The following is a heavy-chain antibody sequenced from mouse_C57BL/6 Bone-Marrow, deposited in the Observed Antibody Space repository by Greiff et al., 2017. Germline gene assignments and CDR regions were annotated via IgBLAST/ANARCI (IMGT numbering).Heavy chain of an antibody. Sequence: QVQLQQPGPELVKPGASVKISCKASGYAFSSSWMNWVKQRPGKGLEWIGRIYPGDGDTNYNGKFKGKATLTADKSSSTAYMQLSSLTSEDSAVYFCARRGIDYYGSSWFDYWGQGTTLTVSS. CDR3: ARRGIDYYGSSWFDY. J-gene: IGHJ2*01. V-gene: IGHV1-82*01. CDR1: GYAFSSSW. CDR2: IYPGDGDT. D-gene: IGHD1-1*01.